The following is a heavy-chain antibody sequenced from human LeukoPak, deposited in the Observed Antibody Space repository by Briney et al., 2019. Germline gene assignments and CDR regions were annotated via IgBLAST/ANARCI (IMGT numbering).Heavy chain of an antibody. D-gene: IGHD2-15*01. CDR3: ARGRQYCSGGSCPYYYMDV. CDR2: MNPNSGNT. CDR1: GYTFTSYD. J-gene: IGHJ6*03. Sequence: AASVKVSCKASGYTFTSYDINWVRQATGQGLEWMGWMNPNSGNTGYAQKFQGRVTMTRNTSISTAYMELSSLRSEDTAVYYCARGRQYCSGGSCPYYYMDVWGKGTTVTISS. V-gene: IGHV1-8*01.